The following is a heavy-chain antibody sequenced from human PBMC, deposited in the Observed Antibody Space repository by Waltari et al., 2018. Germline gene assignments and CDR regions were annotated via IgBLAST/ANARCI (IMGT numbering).Heavy chain of an antibody. D-gene: IGHD3-3*01. Sequence: EEQLAESGGGLVKPGGSLRLSCAASGFSFSDVWMSWVGQAPGKGLEWVASIKEDGSEKNYVDSVKGRFTISRDNAKNSVYLQINSLRAEDTAVYYCARFTTAGDWGQGTLVTVSS. CDR2: IKEDGSEK. CDR3: ARFTTAGD. CDR1: GFSFSDVW. J-gene: IGHJ4*02. V-gene: IGHV3-7*01.